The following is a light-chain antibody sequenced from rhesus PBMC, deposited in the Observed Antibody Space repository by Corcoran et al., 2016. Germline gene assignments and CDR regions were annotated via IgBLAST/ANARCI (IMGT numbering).Light chain of an antibody. V-gene: IGLV7-76*01. CDR3: WLMCGNSFV. CDR1: SGPVTNDHT. Sequence: QAVVTQEPSMTVSPGGSVTLTCASSSGPVTNDHTPHWFQQKPGQAPRTLIYDGHYKHTWTPARFSASLLGGKAALTLSDAQPEDEADYYCWLMCGNSFVFGGGTRLTVL. CDR2: DGH. J-gene: IGLJ6*01.